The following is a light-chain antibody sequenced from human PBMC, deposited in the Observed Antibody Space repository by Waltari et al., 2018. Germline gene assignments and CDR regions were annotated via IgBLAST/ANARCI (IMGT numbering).Light chain of an antibody. CDR2: DVT. CDR3: GSYAGKSTYWV. J-gene: IGLJ3*02. V-gene: IGLV2-11*01. Sequence: QSALTQPRSVSGSPGQSVTISCTGTSSDVGGYNYVSWYQQHPRKSPQLIIYDVTKWPSGVPDRFSGSKSGNTASLTISGLQAEDEAYYYCGSYAGKSTYWVFGGGTKLTVL. CDR1: SSDVGGYNY.